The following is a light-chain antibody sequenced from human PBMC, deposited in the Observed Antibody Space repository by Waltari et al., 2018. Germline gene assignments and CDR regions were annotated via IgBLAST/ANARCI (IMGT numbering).Light chain of an antibody. CDR1: QSVANF. CDR3: QKRSKWPST. J-gene: IGKJ4*01. Sequence: LLTQPPATLSLSPGDSATLSCRASQSVANFLAWYQQKPGQAPRLRIYDSSNRAAGIPERFSGSGSGTDFTLTISSLGPEDFAVYYCQKRSKWPSTFGGGTKVEIK. CDR2: DSS. V-gene: IGKV3-11*01.